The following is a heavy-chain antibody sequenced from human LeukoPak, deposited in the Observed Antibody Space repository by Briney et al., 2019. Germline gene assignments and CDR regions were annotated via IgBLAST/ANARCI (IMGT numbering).Heavy chain of an antibody. Sequence: GGSLRLSCAASGFTFSSYEMNWVRQAPGKGLEWVSYISSSGSTIYYADSVKGRFTISRDNAKNSLYLQMNSLRAEDTAVYYCARAYYDSIVGNYYMDVWGKGTTVTVSS. V-gene: IGHV3-48*03. J-gene: IGHJ6*03. CDR3: ARAYYDSIVGNYYMDV. CDR1: GFTFSSYE. D-gene: IGHD3-22*01. CDR2: ISSSGSTI.